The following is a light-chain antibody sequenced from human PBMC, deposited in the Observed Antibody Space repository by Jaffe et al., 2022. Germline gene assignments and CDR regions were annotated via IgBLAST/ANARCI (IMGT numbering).Light chain of an antibody. J-gene: IGLJ2*01. Sequence: QSVLTQPPSVSAAPGQKVTISCSGSSSNIGSHSVSWYQQLPGTAPKLLIYDNNKRTSGIPDRFSGSKSGTSATLGITGLQTGDEADYYCEAWDSSLKAVLFGGGTKLTVL. V-gene: IGLV1-51*01. CDR3: EAWDSSLKAVL. CDR2: DNN. CDR1: SSNIGSHS.